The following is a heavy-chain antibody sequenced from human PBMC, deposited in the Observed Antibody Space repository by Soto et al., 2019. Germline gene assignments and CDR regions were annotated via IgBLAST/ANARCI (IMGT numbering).Heavy chain of an antibody. Sequence: QLQLQESGPGLVKPSETLSLSCTVSGGSISSSSYYWGWIRQPPGKGLEWIGSIYYSGISYYNPSLKSRVIISVDTSKNQFSLKLSSVAAADTAVYYCARQGIAVAGRGYFDLWGRGTLVTVSS. D-gene: IGHD6-19*01. CDR2: IYYSGIS. V-gene: IGHV4-39*01. CDR3: ARQGIAVAGRGYFDL. CDR1: GGSISSSSYY. J-gene: IGHJ2*01.